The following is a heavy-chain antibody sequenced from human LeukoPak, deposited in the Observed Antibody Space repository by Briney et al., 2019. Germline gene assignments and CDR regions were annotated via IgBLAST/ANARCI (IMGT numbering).Heavy chain of an antibody. CDR1: GFTFSSYA. CDR3: AKAQLRGYYGMDV. Sequence: GSLRLSCAASGFTFSSYAMSRVRQAPGKGLEWVSAISGSGGSTYYADSVKGRFTISRDNSKNTLYLQMNSLRAEDTAVYYCAKAQLRGYYGMDVWGQGTTVTVSS. D-gene: IGHD2-2*01. J-gene: IGHJ6*02. CDR2: ISGSGGST. V-gene: IGHV3-23*01.